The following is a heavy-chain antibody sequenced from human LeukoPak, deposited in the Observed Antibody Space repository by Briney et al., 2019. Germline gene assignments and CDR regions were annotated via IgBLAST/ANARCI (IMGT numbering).Heavy chain of an antibody. CDR1: GGSISSYY. Sequence: SETLSLTCTVSGGSISSYYWNWIRQPAGKGLEWIGRTYTSGSTNYNPSLKSRVTMSVDTSKNQFSLKLSSVTAADTAVYYCASRGFNPYYYGSAQYYFDYWGQGTLVTVSS. J-gene: IGHJ4*02. V-gene: IGHV4-4*07. CDR3: ASRGFNPYYYGSAQYYFDY. CDR2: TYTSGST. D-gene: IGHD3-10*01.